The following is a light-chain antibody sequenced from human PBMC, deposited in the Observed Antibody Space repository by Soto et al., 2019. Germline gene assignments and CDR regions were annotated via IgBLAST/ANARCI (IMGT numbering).Light chain of an antibody. J-gene: IGKJ1*01. CDR2: AAS. CDR3: QQRNSYPRT. Sequence: DIQLTQSPSFLSASVGDRVPLTCRASPGISSYLAWYQQKPGNAPTLLIYAASTLQSGVPSRFSGSGSGTEFTLTISSLQPEDFATYYCQQRNSYPRTFGQGTKVEIK. V-gene: IGKV1-9*01. CDR1: PGISSY.